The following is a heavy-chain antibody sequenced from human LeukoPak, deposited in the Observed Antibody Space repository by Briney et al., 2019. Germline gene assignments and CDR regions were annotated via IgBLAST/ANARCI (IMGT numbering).Heavy chain of an antibody. D-gene: IGHD6-19*01. Sequence: SETLSLTCTVSGGSISSYYWSWIRQPPGKGLERIGYIHYSGSTKYNPSLKSRVSISLDTSKNQFSLKVNSVTAADTAVYYCARVASSGWSGGPFEYWGQGSLVTVSS. CDR3: ARVASSGWSGGPFEY. J-gene: IGHJ4*02. CDR1: GGSISSYY. V-gene: IGHV4-59*01. CDR2: IHYSGST.